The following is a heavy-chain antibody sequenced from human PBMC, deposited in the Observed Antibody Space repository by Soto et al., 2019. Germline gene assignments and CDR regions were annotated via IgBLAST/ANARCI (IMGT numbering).Heavy chain of an antibody. CDR2: ISSSSSYI. D-gene: IGHD2-21*01. J-gene: IGHJ4*02. CDR1: GFTFSSYS. V-gene: IGHV3-21*01. Sequence: GGSLRLSCAASGFTFSSYSMNWVRQAPGKGLEWVSSISSSSSYIYYADSVKGRFTISRDNAKNSLYLQMNSLRAEDTAVYYCARDPARVVKIPTGADYWGQGTLVTVSS. CDR3: ARDPARVVKIPTGADY.